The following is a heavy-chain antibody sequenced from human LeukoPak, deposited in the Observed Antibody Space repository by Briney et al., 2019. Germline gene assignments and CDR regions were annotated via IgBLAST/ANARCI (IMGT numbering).Heavy chain of an antibody. J-gene: IGHJ4*02. CDR2: FYYTGGT. Sequence: SETLSLTCTVSGGSIRSYYWSWLRQPPGKGLEWIGYFYYTGGTNYSPSLKSRVTISVDTSKNQFSLKLSSVTAADTAVYYCARTYYYDSSGYYHDNWGQGTLVTVSA. CDR1: GGSIRSYY. CDR3: ARTYYYDSSGYYHDN. D-gene: IGHD3-22*01. V-gene: IGHV4-59*01.